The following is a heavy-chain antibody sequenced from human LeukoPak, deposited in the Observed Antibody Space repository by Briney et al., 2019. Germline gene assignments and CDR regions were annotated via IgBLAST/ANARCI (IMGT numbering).Heavy chain of an antibody. Sequence: PSETLSLTCTVSGGSISSYYWSWIRQSPGKGLEWIGYIYYSGSTNYNPSLKSRVTISVDTSKNQFSLKLSSVTAADTAVYYCARAQVGDSSWHFDYWGQGTLVTVSS. CDR2: IYYSGST. V-gene: IGHV4-59*01. D-gene: IGHD6-13*01. J-gene: IGHJ4*02. CDR1: GGSISSYY. CDR3: ARAQVGDSSWHFDY.